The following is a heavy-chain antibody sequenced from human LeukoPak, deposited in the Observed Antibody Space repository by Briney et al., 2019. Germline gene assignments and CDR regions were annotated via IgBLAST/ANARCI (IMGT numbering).Heavy chain of an antibody. CDR2: INPNSGGT. CDR3: ARGLRFFLAEPGAYYYYGMDV. J-gene: IGHJ6*02. Sequence: ASVKVSCKASGYTFTGYYMHWVRQAPGQGLEWMGWINPNSGGTNYAQKFQGWVTMTRDTSISTAYMELSRLGSDDTAVYYCARGLRFFLAEPGAYYYYGMDVWGQGTTVTVSS. V-gene: IGHV1-2*04. D-gene: IGHD3-3*01. CDR1: GYTFTGYY.